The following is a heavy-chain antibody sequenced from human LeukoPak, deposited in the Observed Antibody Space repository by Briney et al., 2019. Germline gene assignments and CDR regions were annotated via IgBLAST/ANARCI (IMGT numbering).Heavy chain of an antibody. Sequence: GGSLRLSCAASGFTFSSYNMNWVRQAPGKGLEWVSYISSSNSIYYADSVKGRFTISRDNAKNSLYLQMNSLSAEDTAVYYCARDKGAWYFDYWGQGTLVTVSS. V-gene: IGHV3-48*04. CDR1: GFTFSSYN. D-gene: IGHD4/OR15-4a*01. CDR3: ARDKGAWYFDY. CDR2: ISSSNSI. J-gene: IGHJ4*02.